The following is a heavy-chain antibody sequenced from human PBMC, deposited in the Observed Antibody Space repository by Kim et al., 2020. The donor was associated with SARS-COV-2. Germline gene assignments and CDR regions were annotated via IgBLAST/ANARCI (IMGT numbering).Heavy chain of an antibody. V-gene: IGHV5-10-1*01. Sequence: GESLKISCKGSGYRFTSYWISWVRQMPGKGLEWMGRIDPSDSYTNYSPSFQGHVTISADKSISTAYLQWSSLKASDTAMYYCARPITVRNSGRGQEWFDPWGQGTLVTVSS. CDR2: IDPSDSYT. J-gene: IGHJ5*02. D-gene: IGHD3-10*01. CDR3: ARPITVRNSGRGQEWFDP. CDR1: GYRFTSYW.